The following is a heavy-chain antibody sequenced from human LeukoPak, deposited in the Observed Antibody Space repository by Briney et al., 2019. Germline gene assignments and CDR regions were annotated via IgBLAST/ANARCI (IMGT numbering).Heavy chain of an antibody. CDR3: ARYATAGGPNWFDP. D-gene: IGHD6-13*01. Sequence: SETLSLTCTVSGGSISTYWWSWIRQPPGKGLEWIAHIYYTGRTNYNPSLRSRGTISIDRSKTQFSLNLNSVTAADTAVYYCARYATAGGPNWFDPWGQGTLVTVSS. J-gene: IGHJ5*02. CDR1: GGSISTYW. CDR2: IYYTGRT. V-gene: IGHV4-59*01.